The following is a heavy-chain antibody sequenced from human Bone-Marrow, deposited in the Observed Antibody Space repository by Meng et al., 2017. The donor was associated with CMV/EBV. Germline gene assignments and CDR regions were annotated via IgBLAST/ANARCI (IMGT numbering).Heavy chain of an antibody. V-gene: IGHV1-69*05. CDR1: GGTFSSYA. J-gene: IGHJ6*01. D-gene: IGHD2-2*02. Sequence: SVKVSCKASGGTFSSYAISWVRQAPGQGLEWMGGIIPIFGTANYAQKFQGRVTITTDESTSTAYMELRSLRSDDTAVYYCARDQDIVVVPAAISHYYYYGMDVWGQGTTVTVSS. CDR2: IIPIFGTA. CDR3: ARDQDIVVVPAAISHYYYYGMDV.